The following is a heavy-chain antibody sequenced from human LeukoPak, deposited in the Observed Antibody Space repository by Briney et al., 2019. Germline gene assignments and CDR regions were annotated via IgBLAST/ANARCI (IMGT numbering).Heavy chain of an antibody. V-gene: IGHV3-30*03. CDR1: GFNFNDYW. D-gene: IGHD3-16*01. CDR3: ARSLIPGRWYFDL. CDR2: ISTDGSYK. Sequence: LPGGSLRLSCAASGFNFNDYWMAWVRQTPGKGLEWVAAISTDGSYKYHGDSVKGRFTISRDNPMNTLYLQMNGLRPDDTAVYYCARSLIPGRWYFDLWGRGTLVTVSS. J-gene: IGHJ2*01.